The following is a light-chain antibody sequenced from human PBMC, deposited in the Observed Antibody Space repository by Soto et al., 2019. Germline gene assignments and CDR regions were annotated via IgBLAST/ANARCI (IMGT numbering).Light chain of an antibody. CDR1: QSVTTY. CDR2: DAS. Sequence: DTGLTQAPAILSLSAGERATLSCRANQSVTTYLAWYQQKPGQAPRLVIYDASTRATGIPDRFRGSGSGTDFTLTISRLEPEDFAVYYCYQYDTSPWTFGQGTKVDIK. CDR3: YQYDTSPWT. J-gene: IGKJ1*01. V-gene: IGKV3-20*01.